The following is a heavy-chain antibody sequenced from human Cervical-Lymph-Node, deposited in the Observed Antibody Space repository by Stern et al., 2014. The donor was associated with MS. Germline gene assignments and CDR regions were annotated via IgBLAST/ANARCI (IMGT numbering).Heavy chain of an antibody. CDR3: TTEFGGATTSYPIFNY. CDR2: IKSNTDGGTT. J-gene: IGHJ4*02. V-gene: IGHV3-15*01. Sequence: QLVQSGGGLVKPGGSLRLSCALSGLTFSNAWMSWVRQAPGKGLEWVGRIKSNTDGGTTDYAAPMKGRFTISRDDSETTVYLHMNSLKTEDTAVYYCTTEFGGATTSYPIFNYWGQGTLVTVSS. CDR1: GLTFSNAW. D-gene: IGHD1-26*01.